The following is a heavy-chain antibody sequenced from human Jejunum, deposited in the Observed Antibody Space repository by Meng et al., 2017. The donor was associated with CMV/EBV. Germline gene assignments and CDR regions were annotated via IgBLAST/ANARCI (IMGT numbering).Heavy chain of an antibody. J-gene: IGHJ5*02. CDR3: ARSGGSTWYQENNWFDP. D-gene: IGHD6-13*01. V-gene: IGHV2-5*02. CDR2: VYWDDDK. CDR1: FSRTTSGMG. Sequence: FSRTTSGMGVGWIRQPPGKALEWLALVYWDDDKRYNPSLRSRLSITRDTSKNQVVLTMTNMDPVDTATYYCARSGGSTWYQENNWFDPWGQGTLVTVSS.